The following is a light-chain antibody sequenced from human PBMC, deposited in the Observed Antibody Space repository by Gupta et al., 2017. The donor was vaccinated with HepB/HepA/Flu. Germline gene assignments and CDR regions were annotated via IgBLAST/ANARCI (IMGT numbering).Light chain of an antibody. V-gene: IGKV2-28*01. CDR1: QSLLDSNGYNY. CDR2: LAS. CDR3: MQDLQRPT. Sequence: DIVMTQSPLPLTVTPGEPASISCRASQSLLDSNGYNYLDWYLQKPGQSPQHLIYLASNRAPGVPDRFSGSGSGTEFTLRISRVEAEDVGVYYCMQDLQRPTFGQGTKVEIK. J-gene: IGKJ1*01.